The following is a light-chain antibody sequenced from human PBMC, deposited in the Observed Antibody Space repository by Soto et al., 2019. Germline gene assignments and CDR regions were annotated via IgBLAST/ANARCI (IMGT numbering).Light chain of an antibody. J-gene: IGLJ1*01. CDR1: SSDVGAYNY. Sequence: QSVLTQPASVSGSPGQSITISCTGTSSDVGAYNYVSWYQQHPGKAPKLMIYEVSHRPSGVSNRFSGSKSGNTASLTISGFQAEDEADYYCSSYTSSSTLVFATGTKVTVL. CDR3: SSYTSSSTLV. CDR2: EVS. V-gene: IGLV2-14*01.